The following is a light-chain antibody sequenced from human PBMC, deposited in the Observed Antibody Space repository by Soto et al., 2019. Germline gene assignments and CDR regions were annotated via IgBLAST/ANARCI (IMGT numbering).Light chain of an antibody. J-gene: IGKJ1*01. CDR2: WAS. V-gene: IGKV4-1*01. CDR1: QSVLSSSNNKNY. CDR3: QQYYATPT. Sequence: DIVLTQSPDSLAVSLGERVAINCKSSQSVLSSSNNKNYLAWYQQKPRQPPKLLIYWASTRESGVPDRFSGSGSGTDFTLTISSLQAADVAVYYCQQYYATPTFGQGTRVGIK.